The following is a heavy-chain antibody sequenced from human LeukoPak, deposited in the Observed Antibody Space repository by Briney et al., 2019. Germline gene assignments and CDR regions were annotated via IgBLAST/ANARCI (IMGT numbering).Heavy chain of an antibody. D-gene: IGHD5-24*01. CDR1: GGSISSSSYY. V-gene: IGHV4-39*01. CDR3: ARRMATSNYYYYYGMDV. J-gene: IGHJ6*02. CDR2: IYYSGST. Sequence: PSETLSLTCTVSGGSISSSSYYWGWIRQPPGKGLEWIGSIYYSGSTYYNPSLKSRVTISVDTSKNQFSLKLSSVTAADTAVYYCARRMATSNYYYYYGMDVWGQGTTVTVSS.